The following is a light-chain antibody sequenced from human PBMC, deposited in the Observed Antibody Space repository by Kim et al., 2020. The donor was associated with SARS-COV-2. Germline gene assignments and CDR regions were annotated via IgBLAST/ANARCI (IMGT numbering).Light chain of an antibody. CDR1: KLGDKY. CDR3: QAWDSSTWV. Sequence: VSQRQNASITGSGDKLGDKYACWYQQKPGPSPLLVIYQDSMRPSGIPGRFSGSNSGNTATLTISGTQAMDEADYYCQAWDSSTWVFGGGTQLTVL. V-gene: IGLV3-1*01. CDR2: QDS. J-gene: IGLJ3*02.